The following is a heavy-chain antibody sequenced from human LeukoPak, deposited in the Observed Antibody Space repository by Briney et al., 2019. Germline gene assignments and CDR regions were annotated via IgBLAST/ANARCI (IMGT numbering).Heavy chain of an antibody. D-gene: IGHD3-22*01. CDR2: INPNSGGT. CDR3: ARRWLLLHYYYMDV. Sequence: GASVEVSCKASGYTFTGYYMHWVRQAPGQGLEWMGWINPNSGGTNYAQKFQGRVTMTTDTSTSTAYMELRSLRSDDTAVYYCARRWLLLHYYYMDVWGKGTTVTISS. CDR1: GYTFTGYY. J-gene: IGHJ6*03. V-gene: IGHV1-2*02.